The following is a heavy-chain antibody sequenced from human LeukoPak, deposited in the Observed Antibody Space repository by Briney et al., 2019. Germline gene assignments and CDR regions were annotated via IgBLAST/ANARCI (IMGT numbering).Heavy chain of an antibody. CDR3: ARSQVYYYDSSGYLFDY. CDR1: GYTFTGYY. Sequence: GASVKVSCKASGYTFTGYYMHWVRPAPGQGLEWMGWINPNSGGTNYAQKFQGRVTMTRDTSISTAYMELSRLRSDDTAVYYCARSQVYYYDSSGYLFDYWGQGTLVTVSS. V-gene: IGHV1-2*02. D-gene: IGHD3-22*01. CDR2: INPNSGGT. J-gene: IGHJ4*02.